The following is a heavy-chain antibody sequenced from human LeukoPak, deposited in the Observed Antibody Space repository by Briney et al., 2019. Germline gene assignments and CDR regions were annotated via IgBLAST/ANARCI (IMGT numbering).Heavy chain of an antibody. CDR1: GVSMRSRNW. CDR2: VYFTGSA. CDR3: ARGARSYFYDAYGYENDYYYMHA. J-gene: IGHJ6*03. Sequence: PSETLSLTCSVSGVSMRSRNWWSWVRQSPGRGLEWIGYVYFTGSATYNPSLRSRVTISVDTSKSQFFLSLTSVTAADTAIYYCARGARSYFYDAYGYENDYYYMHAWGTGNKVTVSS. V-gene: IGHV4-4*02. D-gene: IGHD3-10*01.